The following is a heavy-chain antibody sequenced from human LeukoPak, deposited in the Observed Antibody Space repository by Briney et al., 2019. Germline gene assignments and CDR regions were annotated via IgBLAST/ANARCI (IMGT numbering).Heavy chain of an antibody. CDR1: GFTFSSYS. CDR3: ARDWGAWELDY. CDR2: ITNRGTCI. D-gene: IGHD1-26*01. Sequence: GGSLRLSCVVSGFTFSSYSMNWVRQVPGKGLEWVSSITNRGTCIYYADSVKGRFTISRDNAKNSLYLQMNSLRAEDTAVYYCARDWGAWELDYWGRGTLVTVSS. J-gene: IGHJ4*02. V-gene: IGHV3-21*01.